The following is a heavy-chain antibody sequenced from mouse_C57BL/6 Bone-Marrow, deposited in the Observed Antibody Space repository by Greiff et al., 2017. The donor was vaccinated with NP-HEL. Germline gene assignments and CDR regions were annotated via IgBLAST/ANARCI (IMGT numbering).Heavy chain of an antibody. CDR2: ISDGGSYT. D-gene: IGHD1-1*01. V-gene: IGHV5-4*03. CDR1: GFTFSSYA. Sequence: EVKLMESGGGLVKPGGSLKLSCAASGFTFSSYAMSWVRQTPEKRLEWVATISDGGSYTYYPDNVKGRFTISRDNAKNNLYLQMSHLKSEDTAMYYCARDYYGGNFDYWGQGTTLTVSS. J-gene: IGHJ2*01. CDR3: ARDYYGGNFDY.